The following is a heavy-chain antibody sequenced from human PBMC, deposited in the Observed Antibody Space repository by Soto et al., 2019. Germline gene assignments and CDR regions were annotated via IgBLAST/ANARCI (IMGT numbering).Heavy chain of an antibody. CDR1: GFTFSSYG. V-gene: IGHV3-30*18. D-gene: IGHD1-1*01. J-gene: IGHJ4*02. Sequence: QVQLVESGGGVVQPGRSLRLSCAASGFTFSSYGMHWVRQAPGKGLEWVAVISYDGSNKYYADSVKGRFTISRDNSKNTLYLQMNSLRAEDTAVYYCEKKRGRTAMSVPLDYWGQGTLVTVSS. CDR3: EKKRGRTAMSVPLDY. CDR2: ISYDGSNK.